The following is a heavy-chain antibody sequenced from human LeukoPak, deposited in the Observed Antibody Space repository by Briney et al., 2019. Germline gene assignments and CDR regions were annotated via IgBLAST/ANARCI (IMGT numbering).Heavy chain of an antibody. Sequence: PSETLSLTCAVSGYSISSGYYWGWIRQSPGKGLQWIGTIYHSGSTYYNPSLKRRLTISIDTSKNQFSLKLSSVTAADTAVYYCARLTISGGRFFDCWGQGTLVTVSS. CDR2: IYHSGST. CDR3: ARLTISGGRFFDC. D-gene: IGHD2-15*01. CDR1: GYSISSGYY. J-gene: IGHJ4*02. V-gene: IGHV4-38-2*01.